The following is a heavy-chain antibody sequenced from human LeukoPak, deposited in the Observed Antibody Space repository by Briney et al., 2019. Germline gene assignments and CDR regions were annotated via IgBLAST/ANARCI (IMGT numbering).Heavy chain of an antibody. CDR2: ISPRSETI. Sequence: GGSLRLSCATSGFSFNRRGMNWVRHPPGKGLEWVSYISPRSETIYYAESVKGRFTVSRDDSKDSLYLRMHTLRAEDTAVYYCARIDGPTVFTYYMDLWGKGTSVTVA. D-gene: IGHD3-16*01. J-gene: IGHJ6*03. CDR1: GFSFNRRG. CDR3: ARIDGPTVFTYYMDL. V-gene: IGHV3-48*04.